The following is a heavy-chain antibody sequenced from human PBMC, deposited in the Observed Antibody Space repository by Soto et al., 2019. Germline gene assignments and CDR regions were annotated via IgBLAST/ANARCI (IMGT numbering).Heavy chain of an antibody. CDR1: GYTFNSYG. Sequence: GASVKVSCKASGYTFNSYGITWVRQAPGQGLEWIRWISAYNGKTNYAQNLQGRVTMTTDTSTSTAHMELRSLIFDDTAVYFCARRPRDRAPDFWGQGTLVTVSS. CDR3: ARRPRDRAPDF. D-gene: IGHD3-22*01. V-gene: IGHV1-18*01. CDR2: ISAYNGKT. J-gene: IGHJ4*02.